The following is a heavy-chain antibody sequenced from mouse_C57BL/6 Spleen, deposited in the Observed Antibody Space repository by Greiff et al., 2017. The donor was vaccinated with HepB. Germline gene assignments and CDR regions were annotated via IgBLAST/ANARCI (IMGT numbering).Heavy chain of an antibody. CDR1: GYTFTSYW. CDR2: IDPSDSYT. D-gene: IGHD1-1*01. J-gene: IGHJ2*01. Sequence: VQLQQSGAELVMPGASVKLSCKASGYTFTSYWMHWVKQRPGQGLEWIGEIDPSDSYTNYNQKFKGKSTLTVDKSSSTAYMQLSSLTSEDSAVYYCARKYSSYYFDYWGQGTTLTVSS. V-gene: IGHV1-69*01. CDR3: ARKYSSYYFDY.